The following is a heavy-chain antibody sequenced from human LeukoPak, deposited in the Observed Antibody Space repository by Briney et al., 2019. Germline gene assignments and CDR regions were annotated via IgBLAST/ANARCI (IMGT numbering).Heavy chain of an antibody. V-gene: IGHV3-7*01. CDR2: IKQDGSQK. CDR1: GFTFSNYW. D-gene: IGHD6-6*01. J-gene: IGHJ4*02. Sequence: GGSLRLSCAASGFTFSNYWMTWVRQAPGKGLEWVANIKQDGSQKYYVDPVKGRFTISRDNAKISSYLQMNSLRAEDTAVYYCARIGYSSSSLDYWGQGTLVTVSS. CDR3: ARIGYSSSSLDY.